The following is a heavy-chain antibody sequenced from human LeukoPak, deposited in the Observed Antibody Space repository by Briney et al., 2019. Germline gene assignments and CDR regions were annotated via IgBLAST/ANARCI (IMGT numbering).Heavy chain of an antibody. J-gene: IGHJ4*02. CDR2: TYRSGST. V-gene: IGHV4-39*01. CDR1: GGSISFSLYD. Sequence: SETLSLTCTVSGGSISFSLYDWGWIRQPPGKGLEWIVSTYRSGSTYYNPSLKSRVTMSIDTSKNQFSLKMTSVTAADTAVYYCARGGGGYWGQGTLVTVSS. CDR3: ARGGGGY. D-gene: IGHD3-16*01.